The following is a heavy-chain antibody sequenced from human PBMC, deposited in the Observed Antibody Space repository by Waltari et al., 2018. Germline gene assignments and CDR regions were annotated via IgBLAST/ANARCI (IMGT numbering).Heavy chain of an antibody. J-gene: IGHJ4*02. V-gene: IGHV4-39*07. D-gene: IGHD6-6*01. Sequence: QLQLQESGPGLVKPSETLSLTCTVSGGSISSSSYYWGWIRQPPGKGLEWIGSIYYRGGTYYNPSLKCRVTISVDTSTNQFSLKLSSVTAADTAVYYCDIGSSSGPGVDYWGQGTLVTVSS. CDR1: GGSISSSSYY. CDR2: IYYRGGT. CDR3: DIGSSSGPGVDY.